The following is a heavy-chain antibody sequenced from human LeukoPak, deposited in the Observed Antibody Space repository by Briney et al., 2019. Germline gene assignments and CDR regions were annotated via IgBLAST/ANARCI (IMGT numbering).Heavy chain of an antibody. D-gene: IGHD2-2*02. CDR1: GFTFSSYS. CDR3: ARVFQGIGVVPAAIQIGDY. Sequence: GGSLRLSCAASGFTFSSYSMNWVRQAPGKGLEWVSSISSSSSYIYYADSVKGRFTISRDNAKNSLYLQMNSLRAEDTAVYYCARVFQGIGVVPAAIQIGDYWGQGTLVTVSS. V-gene: IGHV3-21*01. CDR2: ISSSSSYI. J-gene: IGHJ4*02.